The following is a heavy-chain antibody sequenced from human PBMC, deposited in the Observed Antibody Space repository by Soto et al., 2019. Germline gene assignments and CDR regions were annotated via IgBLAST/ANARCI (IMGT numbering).Heavy chain of an antibody. D-gene: IGHD3-10*01. J-gene: IGHJ5*02. CDR3: ARDFRARGRYSNGFDP. CDR2: INGDGRNT. V-gene: IGHV3-74*01. Sequence: SGGSLRLSCAASGFIFSSYWMHWVRQAPGKGPVWVGRINGDGRNTRYTDSVKGRFTISRDNAKNTLYLQMDSLRAEDTAVYYCARDFRARGRYSNGFDPWGQGTGVTVSS. CDR1: GFIFSSYW.